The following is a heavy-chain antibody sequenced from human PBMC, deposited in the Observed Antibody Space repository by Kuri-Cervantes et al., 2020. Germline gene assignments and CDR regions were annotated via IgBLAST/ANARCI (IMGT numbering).Heavy chain of an antibody. CDR1: GFAFSDYY. V-gene: IGHV3-11*01. J-gene: IGHJ6*03. CDR2: ISSSGSTI. Sequence: GGSLRLSCAASGFAFSDYYMSWIRQAPGKGLEWVSYISSSGSTIYYADSVKGRFTISRDNAKNSLYLQMNSLRAEDTAVYYCAKDHYYYYYMDVWGKGTTVTVSS. CDR3: AKDHYYYYYMDV.